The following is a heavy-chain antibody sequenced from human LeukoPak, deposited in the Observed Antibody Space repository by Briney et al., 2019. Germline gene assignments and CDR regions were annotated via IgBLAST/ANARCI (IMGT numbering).Heavy chain of an antibody. J-gene: IGHJ4*02. CDR2: INHSGST. D-gene: IGHD2-15*01. CDR1: GGSFSGYY. Sequence: SETLSLTCAVYGGSFSGYYWSWIRQPPGKGLEWIGEINHSGSTNYNPSLKSRVTISVDTSKNQFSLKLSSVTAADTAVYYCAXXXPDIVVVVATRTDYYFDYWGQGTLVTVSS. CDR3: AXXXPDIVVVVATRTDYYFDY. V-gene: IGHV4-34*01.